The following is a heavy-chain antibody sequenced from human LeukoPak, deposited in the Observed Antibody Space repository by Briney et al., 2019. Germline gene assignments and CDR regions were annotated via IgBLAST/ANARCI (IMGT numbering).Heavy chain of an antibody. D-gene: IGHD3-9*01. Sequence: GGTLRLSCAASGFTFSSYGMSWVRQAPGKGLEWVSAISGSGGSTYYADSVKGRFTISRDNSKNTLYLQMSSLRAEDTAVYYCAKAGADRVLRHFDWSAWEWGQGTLVTVSS. CDR2: ISGSGGST. CDR1: GFTFSSYG. V-gene: IGHV3-23*01. J-gene: IGHJ4*02. CDR3: AKAGADRVLRHFDWSAWE.